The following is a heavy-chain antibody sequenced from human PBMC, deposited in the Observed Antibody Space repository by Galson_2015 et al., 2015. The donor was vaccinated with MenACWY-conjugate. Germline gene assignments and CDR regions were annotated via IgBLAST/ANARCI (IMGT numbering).Heavy chain of an antibody. V-gene: IGHV3-48*02. J-gene: IGHJ3*02. Sequence: SLRLSCAASGFTFSSYSMNWVRQALGKGLEWVSYISSSSSTIYYADSVKGRFTISRDNAKNSLYLQMNSLRDEDTAVYYCARDENQWLLLSNAFDIWGQGTMVTVSS. CDR1: GFTFSSYS. CDR3: ARDENQWLLLSNAFDI. D-gene: IGHD3-22*01. CDR2: ISSSSSTI.